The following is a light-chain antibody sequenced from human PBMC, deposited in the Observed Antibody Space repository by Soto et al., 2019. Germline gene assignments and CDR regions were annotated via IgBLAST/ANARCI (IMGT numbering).Light chain of an antibody. CDR3: QQGNNFPST. Sequence: DVQMTQSPSSLSASVGERATLTCRASQDVSRWLAWYQQKPGKAPKFLIYAASNLQSGDPSRFRGSGSGTDFTLTISSLPHEYVATYFCQQGNNFPSTFGQGTRLELK. V-gene: IGKV1D-12*01. J-gene: IGKJ5*01. CDR2: AAS. CDR1: QDVSRW.